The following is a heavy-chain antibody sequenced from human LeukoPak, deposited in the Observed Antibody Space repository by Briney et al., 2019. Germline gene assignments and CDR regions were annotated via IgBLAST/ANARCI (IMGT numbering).Heavy chain of an antibody. J-gene: IGHJ4*02. V-gene: IGHV4-34*01. CDR3: ARGGAIVATIFPYFDY. Sequence: PSETLSLTCAVYGGSFSGYYWSWIRQPPGKGLEWIGEINHSGSTNYNPSLKSRVTISVDTSKNQFSLKLSSVTAADTAVYYCARGGAIVATIFPYFDYWGQGTLVTVSS. D-gene: IGHD5-12*01. CDR2: INHSGST. CDR1: GGSFSGYY.